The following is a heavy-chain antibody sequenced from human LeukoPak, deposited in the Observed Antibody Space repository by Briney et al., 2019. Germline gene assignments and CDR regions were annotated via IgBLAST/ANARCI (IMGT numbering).Heavy chain of an antibody. J-gene: IGHJ4*02. Sequence: GGSLRLSCAASGFTFTSYSMNWVRQAPGKGLEWVSTISGGGGSTYYADSVKGRFTISRDNSKNTLYLQMNSLRADDTAVYYCARENHAGYSFDYRGQGTLVTVSS. CDR1: GFTFTSYS. D-gene: IGHD3-22*01. V-gene: IGHV3-23*01. CDR3: ARENHAGYSFDY. CDR2: ISGGGGST.